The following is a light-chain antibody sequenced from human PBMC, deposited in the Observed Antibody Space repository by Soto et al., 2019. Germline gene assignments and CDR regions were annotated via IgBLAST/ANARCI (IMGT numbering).Light chain of an antibody. CDR3: VLYMGSGIVV. Sequence: QAVVTQEPSLSVSPGGTVTLTCGLSSGSVSTYYYPSWYQQTPGQAPCTLIYNTNTRSSGVPNRFSGSILGNKAALTITGAQAEDECDYYCVLYMGSGIVVFGGGTKLTVL. V-gene: IGLV8-61*01. J-gene: IGLJ2*01. CDR1: SGSVSTYYY. CDR2: NTN.